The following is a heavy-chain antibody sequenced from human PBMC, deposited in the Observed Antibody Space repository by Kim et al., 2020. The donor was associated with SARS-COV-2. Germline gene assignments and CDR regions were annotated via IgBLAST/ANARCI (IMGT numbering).Heavy chain of an antibody. D-gene: IGHD3-3*01. CDR2: TI. J-gene: IGHJ4*02. CDR3: ARDGFLAGPY. Sequence: TIYYADSVKGRFTISRDNAKNSLYLQMNSLRDEDTAVYYCARDGFLAGPYWGQGTLVTVSS. V-gene: IGHV3-48*02.